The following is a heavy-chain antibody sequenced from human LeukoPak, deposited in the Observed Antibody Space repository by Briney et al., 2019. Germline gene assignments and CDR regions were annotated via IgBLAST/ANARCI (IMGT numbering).Heavy chain of an antibody. J-gene: IGHJ4*02. CDR1: GGTFSSYA. V-gene: IGHV1-69*05. CDR2: IIPIFGTA. Sequence: SVKVSCKASGGTFSSYAISWVRQAPGQGLEWMGGIIPIFGTANYAQKFQGRVTITTDESTSTAYMELRSLRSEDTAVYYCARGRYSYGSGYFDSWGQGTLVTVSS. D-gene: IGHD5-18*01. CDR3: ARGRYSYGSGYFDS.